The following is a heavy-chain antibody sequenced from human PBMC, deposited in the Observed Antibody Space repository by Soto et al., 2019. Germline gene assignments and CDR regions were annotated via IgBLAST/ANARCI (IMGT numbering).Heavy chain of an antibody. CDR3: AKKVPAAIRVYYFYGLDV. CDR1: GDSISSSKW. Sequence: PSETLSLTSDVSGDSISSSKWWSWVRQPPGMGLEWIGEIYHSGSTHYNPSLKSRVTISVDKSKNHFSLKLTSVTAADTAVYYCAKKVPAAIRVYYFYGLDVWGQGTTVTVSS. V-gene: IGHV4-4*02. D-gene: IGHD2-2*01. J-gene: IGHJ6*02. CDR2: IYHSGST.